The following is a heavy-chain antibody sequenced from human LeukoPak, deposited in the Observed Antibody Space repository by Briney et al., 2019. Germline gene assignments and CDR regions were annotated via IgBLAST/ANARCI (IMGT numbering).Heavy chain of an antibody. CDR3: AKKGEWGLEPGGFDP. CDR1: GGSISGYY. Sequence: SETLSLTCTVSGGSISGYYWSWIRQPPGKGLEWIGFIYYSGTTNYNPSLKSRVTLSVDTSKNQFSLKLTSVTAADTAVYYCAKKGEWGLEPGGFDPWGQGTLVTVSS. D-gene: IGHD1-1*01. V-gene: IGHV4-59*01. J-gene: IGHJ5*02. CDR2: IYYSGTT.